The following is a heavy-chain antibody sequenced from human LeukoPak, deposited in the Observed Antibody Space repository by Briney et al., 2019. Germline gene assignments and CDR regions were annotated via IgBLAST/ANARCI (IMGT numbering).Heavy chain of an antibody. J-gene: IGHJ6*03. CDR3: ARDQGHYDYYMDV. Sequence: GGSLRLSCAASGSTFSDYYMSWIRQAPGKGLEWILYISSSGTTTYYADSVKGRFTISRDNAENSLYLQMNSLRAEDTAVYYCARDQGHYDYYMDVWGQGTTVTVSS. V-gene: IGHV3-11*01. CDR2: ISSSGTTT. CDR1: GSTFSDYY.